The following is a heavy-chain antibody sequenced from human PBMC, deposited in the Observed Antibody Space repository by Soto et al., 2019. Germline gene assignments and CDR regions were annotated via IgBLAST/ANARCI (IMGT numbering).Heavy chain of an antibody. J-gene: IGHJ6*02. CDR2: ISSSGSTI. CDR1: GFTFSDYY. CDR3: ARSSLLVGGSDYGDYERVGYYGMDV. Sequence: GGSLRLSCAASGFTFSDYYMSWIRQAPGKGLEWVSYISSSGSTIYYADSVKGRFTISRDNAKNSLYLQMNSLRAEDTAVYYCARSSLLVGGSDYGDYERVGYYGMDVWGQGTTVTVSS. D-gene: IGHD4-17*01. V-gene: IGHV3-11*01.